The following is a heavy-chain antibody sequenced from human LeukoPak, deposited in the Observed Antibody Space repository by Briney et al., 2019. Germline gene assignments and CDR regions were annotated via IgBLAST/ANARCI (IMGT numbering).Heavy chain of an antibody. Sequence: SETLSLTCTVSGGSISTYYWSWIRQPPGKGLEWIGYIHYSGSINYNPSLKSRVTMSTDTSKNQFSLNLTSVTAGDTAVYYCARDTSGWYFNLWGRGTLVTVSS. CDR2: IHYSGSI. CDR1: GGSISTYY. V-gene: IGHV4-59*01. D-gene: IGHD6-19*01. CDR3: ARDTSGWYFNL. J-gene: IGHJ2*01.